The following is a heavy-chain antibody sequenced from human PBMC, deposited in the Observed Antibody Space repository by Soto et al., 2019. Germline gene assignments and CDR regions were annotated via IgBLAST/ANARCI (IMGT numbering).Heavy chain of an antibody. CDR2: LNPETGNT. V-gene: IGHV1-3*01. D-gene: IGHD5-18*01. CDR1: GFTFSDNL. Sequence: QVQLVQSGAELKKPGASVNISCTASGFTFSDNLINWVRQVPGQGLEWMGWLNPETGNTRYSETFQGRVTISRHPSASIAYLELSGLENEDTALYFCARDIQSVGPRANDAFHVWGQVTMVTVS. CDR3: ARDIQSVGPRANDAFHV. J-gene: IGHJ3*01.